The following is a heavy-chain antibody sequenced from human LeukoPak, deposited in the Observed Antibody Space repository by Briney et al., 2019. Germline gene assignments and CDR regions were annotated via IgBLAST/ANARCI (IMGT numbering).Heavy chain of an antibody. V-gene: IGHV5-51*01. D-gene: IGHD5-12*01. J-gene: IGHJ4*02. CDR3: ARRDSAFEFFAY. CDR2: IYPGDSDT. Sequence: GESLKISCKVSGYSVTNYWIGWVRQMPGKGLEWMGIIYPGDSDTRYSPSFQDQVTISADKSISTAYLQWSSLKASDTAIYYCARRDSAFEFFAYWGQGTLVTVSS. CDR1: GYSVTNYW.